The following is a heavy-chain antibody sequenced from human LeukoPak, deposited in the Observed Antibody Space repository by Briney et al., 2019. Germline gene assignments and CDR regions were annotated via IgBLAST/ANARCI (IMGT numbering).Heavy chain of an antibody. J-gene: IGHJ4*02. CDR3: ARVQLRNGGYRRGNFDC. CDR2: INHSGST. Sequence: SETLSLTCAVYGGSFSGYYWSWIRQPPGKGLEWIGEINHSGSTNYNPSLKSRVTISVDTSKNQFSLKLSSVAAADTAVYYCARVQLRNGGYRRGNFDCWGQGTLVTVSS. V-gene: IGHV4-34*01. CDR1: GGSFSGYY. D-gene: IGHD2-15*01.